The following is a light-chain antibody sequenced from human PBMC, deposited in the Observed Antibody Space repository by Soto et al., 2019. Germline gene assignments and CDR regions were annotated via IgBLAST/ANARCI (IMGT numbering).Light chain of an antibody. CDR1: QDITNY. CDR2: DAS. CDR3: QQYESLPT. J-gene: IGKJ4*01. Sequence: DIQMTQFPSSLSASVGDRVTITCQASQDITNYLNWYQQKPGKAPKLLICDASNLETGVSSRFSGSGSGTDFTFTISSLQPEDVGTYYCQQYESLPTFGGGTKVEIK. V-gene: IGKV1-33*01.